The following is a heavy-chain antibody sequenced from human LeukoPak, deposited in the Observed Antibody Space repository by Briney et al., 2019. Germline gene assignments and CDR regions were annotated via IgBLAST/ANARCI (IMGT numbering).Heavy chain of an antibody. V-gene: IGHV4-4*07. J-gene: IGHJ4*02. Sequence: SETLSLTCTVSGGSISSYYWSWIRQPAGKGLEWIGRIYSGGSTNYNPTLKSRVTMSVDSSNNQFSLKLSSVTAADTAVFYCARENTGSYREFDYWGQGTLVTVSS. CDR3: ARENTGSYREFDY. CDR1: GGSISSYY. CDR2: IYSGGST. D-gene: IGHD1-26*01.